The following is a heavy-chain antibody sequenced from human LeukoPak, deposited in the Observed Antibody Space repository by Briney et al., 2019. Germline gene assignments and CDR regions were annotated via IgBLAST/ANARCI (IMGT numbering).Heavy chain of an antibody. Sequence: GGSLSLSCAASGFTFSKYWLHWVRQPPGRGLVWLARINPDDKSTSYADSVKGRFTISIDDAKETLFLQMNSLTAEDTAVYYCLTIVETPIDAFDIWGQGAMVTVSS. CDR3: LTIVETPIDAFDI. CDR2: INPDDKST. V-gene: IGHV3-74*01. J-gene: IGHJ3*02. CDR1: GFTFSKYW. D-gene: IGHD4-23*01.